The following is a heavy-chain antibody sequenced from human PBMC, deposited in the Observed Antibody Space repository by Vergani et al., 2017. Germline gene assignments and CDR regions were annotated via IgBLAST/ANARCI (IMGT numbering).Heavy chain of an antibody. Sequence: VQLVESGGGLVKSGGSLRLSCAASGFSFGNYAMHWVRQAPGKGLEWVGVISYDGTEKKYADSVNGRFTISRDNSKKMMSLQMNSLRVEDTAVYYCARGGKGIIMVVPSTHLWGQGTQVSVS. CDR1: GFSFGNYA. CDR3: ARGGKGIIMVVPSTHL. D-gene: IGHD2-15*01. J-gene: IGHJ4*02. CDR2: ISYDGTEK. V-gene: IGHV3-30-3*01.